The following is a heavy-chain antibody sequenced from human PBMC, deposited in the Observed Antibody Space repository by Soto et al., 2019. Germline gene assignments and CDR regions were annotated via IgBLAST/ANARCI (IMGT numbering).Heavy chain of an antibody. V-gene: IGHV1-69*01. Sequence: QVHLVQSGAEVKKTGSSVKVSCKASGGTFSIYGFSWVRQAPGQGPEWIGGIIPILTTPNYAQKFHGRVTIVADESTTTVYMERSSLKSEDTAVYYCATSVGIAPTGEDGMDVWGQGTSVTVSS. CDR2: IIPILTTP. CDR1: GGTFSIYG. CDR3: ATSVGIAPTGEDGMDV. D-gene: IGHD2-8*02. J-gene: IGHJ6*02.